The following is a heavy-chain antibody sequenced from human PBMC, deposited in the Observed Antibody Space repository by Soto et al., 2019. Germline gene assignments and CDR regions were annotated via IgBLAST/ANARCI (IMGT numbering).Heavy chain of an antibody. V-gene: IGHV1-46*02. D-gene: IGHD1-26*01. J-gene: IGHJ2*01. CDR1: RDGNNCNY. CDR2: INPSGGST. Sequence: SSKASRDGNNCNYRHSPQQAPGQGLEWMGIINPSGGSTSYAQKFQGRVTMTRDTSTSTVYMELSSLRSEDTAVYYCARGYTYWYFDLWGRGTLVTVSS. CDR3: ARGYTYWYFDL.